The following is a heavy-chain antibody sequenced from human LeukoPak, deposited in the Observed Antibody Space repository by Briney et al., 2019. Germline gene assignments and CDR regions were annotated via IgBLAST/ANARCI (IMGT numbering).Heavy chain of an antibody. Sequence: GGSLRLSCAASGFTFSSYAMSWVREAPGKGLEWVSAISGSGGSTYYADSVKGRFTISRDNSKNTLYLQMNSLRAEDTAVYYCAKRRFGADWFDPWGQGTLVTVSS. CDR1: GFTFSSYA. D-gene: IGHD3-10*01. CDR3: AKRRFGADWFDP. CDR2: ISGSGGST. V-gene: IGHV3-23*01. J-gene: IGHJ5*02.